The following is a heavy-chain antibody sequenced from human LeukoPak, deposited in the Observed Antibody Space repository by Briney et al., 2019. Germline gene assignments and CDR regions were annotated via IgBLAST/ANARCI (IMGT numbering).Heavy chain of an antibody. CDR1: RFTFSSYA. Sequence: PGGSLRLSCAASRFTFSSYAMSWVRQAPGKGLEWVSAISGSGGSTYSADSVKGRFTISRDNSKNTLYLQMNSLRAEDTAVYYCAIETPYSSSWPDYYYYGMDVWGQGTTVTVSS. V-gene: IGHV3-23*01. CDR2: ISGSGGST. CDR3: AIETPYSSSWPDYYYYGMDV. J-gene: IGHJ6*02. D-gene: IGHD6-13*01.